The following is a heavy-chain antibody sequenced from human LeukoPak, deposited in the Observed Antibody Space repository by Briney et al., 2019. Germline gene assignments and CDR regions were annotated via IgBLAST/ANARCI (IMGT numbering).Heavy chain of an antibody. CDR3: AREPGMVRGVIYYYYGMDV. D-gene: IGHD3-10*01. Sequence: PGGSLRLSCAASGFTFSSYEMNWVRQAPGKGLEWVSYISSSGSTIYYADSVKGRFTISRDNAKSSLYLQMNSLRAEDTAVYYCAREPGMVRGVIYYYYGMDVWGQGTTVTVSS. J-gene: IGHJ6*02. V-gene: IGHV3-48*03. CDR2: ISSSGSTI. CDR1: GFTFSSYE.